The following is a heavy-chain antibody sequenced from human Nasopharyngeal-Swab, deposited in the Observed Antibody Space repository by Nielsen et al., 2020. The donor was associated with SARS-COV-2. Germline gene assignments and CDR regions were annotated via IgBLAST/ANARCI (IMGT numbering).Heavy chain of an antibody. J-gene: IGHJ6*02. CDR3: ARVGWGDPPSGSYSYYYYGMDV. Sequence: ASVKVSCKASGYTFTGYGISWVRQAPGQGLEWMGWISAYNGNTNYAQKLQGRVTMTTDTSTSTAYMELSSLRSEDTAVYYCARVGWGDPPSGSYSYYYYGMDVWGQGTTVTVSS. D-gene: IGHD1-26*01. CDR1: GYTFTGYG. V-gene: IGHV1-18*01. CDR2: ISAYNGNT.